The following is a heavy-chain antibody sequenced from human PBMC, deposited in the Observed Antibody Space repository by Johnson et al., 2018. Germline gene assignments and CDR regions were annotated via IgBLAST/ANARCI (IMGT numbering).Heavy chain of an antibody. J-gene: IGHJ3*02. Sequence: QVQLVQSGGGAVQPGRSLRLSCVASGFTFGDFVMYWVRQAPGKGLEWVTAISSDGRNTYYADSVRGRFTISRENAKNTLYLQMNSLRVEDTAVFSRAKDQGTLQVYPGVLDIWGQGTMVTVSS. CDR3: AKDQGTLQVYPGVLDI. V-gene: IGHV3-30*18. D-gene: IGHD1-14*01. CDR2: ISSDGRNT. CDR1: GFTFGDFV.